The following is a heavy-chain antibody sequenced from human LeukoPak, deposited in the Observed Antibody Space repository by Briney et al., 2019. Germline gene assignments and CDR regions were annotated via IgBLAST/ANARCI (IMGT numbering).Heavy chain of an antibody. D-gene: IGHD1-20*01. V-gene: IGHV4-34*01. CDR3: ARNRYNWNDGDFDI. Sequence: SETLSLTCAVYGGSFSGYYWSWIRQPPGKGLEWIGEINHSGSTNYNPSLKTRVTISVDTSKNQFSLKLSSVTAADTAVYYCARNRYNWNDGDFDIWGQGTMVTVSS. CDR2: INHSGST. J-gene: IGHJ3*02. CDR1: GGSFSGYY.